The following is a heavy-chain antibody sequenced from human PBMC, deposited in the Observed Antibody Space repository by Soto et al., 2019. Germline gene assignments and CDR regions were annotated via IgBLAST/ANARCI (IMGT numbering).Heavy chain of an antibody. CDR2: IYPGDSEI. J-gene: IGHJ4*02. D-gene: IGHD1-1*01. V-gene: IGHV5-51*01. CDR3: VRSDNPRRYMFDY. Sequence: GESLKISWKASGYSFTSYWIGWVRQMPGKGLEWMGIIYPGDSEIRYSPSFQGQVTLSADKSASTAYLQWNSLKASDSAVYYCVRSDNPRRYMFDYWGPGLPVTVS. CDR1: GYSFTSYW.